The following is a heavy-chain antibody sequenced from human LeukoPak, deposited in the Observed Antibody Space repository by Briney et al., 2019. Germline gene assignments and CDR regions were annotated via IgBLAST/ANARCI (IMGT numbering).Heavy chain of an antibody. V-gene: IGHV3-48*01. CDR2: ISSDSKTI. CDR3: ASPFDY. CDR1: GFTFNTYS. Sequence: PGGSLRLSCTASGFTFNTYSMYWVRQAPGKGLEWVSYISSDSKTIYYADSVKGRFTISRDNAKNSLYLQMDSLRAEDTAVYYCASPFDYWGQGTLVTVSS. J-gene: IGHJ4*02.